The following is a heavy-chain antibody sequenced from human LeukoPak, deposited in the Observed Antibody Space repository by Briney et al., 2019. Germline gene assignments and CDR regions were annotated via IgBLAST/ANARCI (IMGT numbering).Heavy chain of an antibody. CDR3: ARDFLWAPAADYLFDY. Sequence: GGSLRLSCAASGFTFSSYAMHWVRQAPGKGLEWVAVISYDGSNKYYADSVKGRFTISRDNSKNTLYLQMNSLRAEDTAVYYCARDFLWAPAADYLFDYWGQGTLVTVSS. D-gene: IGHD6-13*01. V-gene: IGHV3-30*04. J-gene: IGHJ4*02. CDR2: ISYDGSNK. CDR1: GFTFSSYA.